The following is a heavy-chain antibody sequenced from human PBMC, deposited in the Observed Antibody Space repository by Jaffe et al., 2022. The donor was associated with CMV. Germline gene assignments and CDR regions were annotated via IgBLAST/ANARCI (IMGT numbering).Heavy chain of an antibody. Sequence: EVQLLESGGGLVQPGGSLRLSCAVSGFTFRSYAMSWVRQAPGRGLEWVSTITYNSGRAYSADSVKGRFTISRDDSKSTLYLQMNSLRAEDTATYYCAKDLIFYYDSGGPDAFDIWGQGTKVTVSS. D-gene: IGHD3-22*01. CDR3: AKDLIFYYDSGGPDAFDI. CDR2: ITYNSGRA. CDR1: GFTFRSYA. V-gene: IGHV3-23*01. J-gene: IGHJ3*02.